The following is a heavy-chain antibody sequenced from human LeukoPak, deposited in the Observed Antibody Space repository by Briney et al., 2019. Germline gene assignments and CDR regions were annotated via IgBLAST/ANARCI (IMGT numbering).Heavy chain of an antibody. D-gene: IGHD6-19*01. Sequence: GGSLRLSCAASGFTFSSHAMSWVRQAPGKGLEWVSSISASGGSTYYADSVKGRFTISRDNSKNTLHLQMNSLRAEDTAIYYCPRGSSGPDYWGQGTLVTVSS. J-gene: IGHJ4*02. CDR1: GFTFSSHA. CDR2: ISASGGST. V-gene: IGHV3-23*01. CDR3: PRGSSGPDY.